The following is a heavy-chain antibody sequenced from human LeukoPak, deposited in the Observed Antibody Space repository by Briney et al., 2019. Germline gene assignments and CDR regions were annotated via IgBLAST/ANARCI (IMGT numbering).Heavy chain of an antibody. J-gene: IGHJ5*02. V-gene: IGHV4-4*07. D-gene: IGHD3-9*01. CDR2: IYTSGST. CDR3: AREKYDILDRWAWFDP. Sequence: PSETLSLTCTVSGGSISSYYWSWIRQPAGKGLEWIGRIYTSGSTNYNPSLKSRVTMSVDTSKNQFSLKLSSVTAADTAVYYCAREKYDILDRWAWFDPWGQGTLVTVSS. CDR1: GGSISSYY.